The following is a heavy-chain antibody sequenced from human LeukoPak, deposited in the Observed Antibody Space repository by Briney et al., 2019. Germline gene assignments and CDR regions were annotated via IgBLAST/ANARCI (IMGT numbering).Heavy chain of an antibody. V-gene: IGHV3-49*03. D-gene: IGHD7-27*01. J-gene: IGHJ4*02. Sequence: SLRLSCTASGFTFGDYAMSWFRQAPGKGLEWVGFIRSKAYGGTTEYAASVKGRFTISRDDSKNSLYLQMNSLKTEDTAVYYCARDSAGDPGDYWGQGTLITVSS. CDR3: ARDSAGDPGDY. CDR1: GFTFGDYA. CDR2: IRSKAYGGTT.